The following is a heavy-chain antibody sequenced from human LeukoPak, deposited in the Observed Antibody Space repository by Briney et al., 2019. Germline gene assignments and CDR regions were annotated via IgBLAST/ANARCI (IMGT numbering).Heavy chain of an antibody. J-gene: IGHJ6*02. CDR2: ISSSSSYI. D-gene: IGHD6-13*01. V-gene: IGHV3-21*01. CDR3: AGALAAAAGMDV. Sequence: GGSLRLSCAASGFTFSSYSMNWVRQAPGKGLEWVSSISSSSSYIYYADSVKGRFTISRDNAKNSLYLQMNSLRAEDAAVYYCAGALAAAAGMDVWGQGTTVTVSS. CDR1: GFTFSSYS.